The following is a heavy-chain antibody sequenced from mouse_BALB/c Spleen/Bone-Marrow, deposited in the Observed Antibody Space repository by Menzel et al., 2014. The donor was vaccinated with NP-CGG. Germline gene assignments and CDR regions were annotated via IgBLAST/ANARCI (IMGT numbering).Heavy chain of an antibody. V-gene: IGHV14-3*02. CDR1: GFNIKDTY. Sequence: VQLQQPGAELVKPGASVKLSCTASGFNIKDTYMHWVKQRPEQGLEWIGRIDPANGNTKYDPKFQGKATITADTSSNTAYLQLSSLTSEDTAVYYCARNYGYGKSFAYWGQGTLVPVSA. CDR3: ARNYGYGKSFAY. J-gene: IGHJ3*01. D-gene: IGHD2-2*01. CDR2: IDPANGNT.